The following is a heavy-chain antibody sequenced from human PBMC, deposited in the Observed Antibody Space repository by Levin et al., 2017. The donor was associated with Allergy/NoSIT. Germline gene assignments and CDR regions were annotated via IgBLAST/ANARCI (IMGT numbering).Heavy chain of an antibody. J-gene: IGHJ4*02. CDR3: ARGGPEDGSHFDY. Sequence: HPGGSLRLSCAASGFTFSSYGMHWVRQAPGKGLEWVAVIWYDGSNKYYADSVKGRFTISRDNSKNTLYLQMNSLRAEDTAVYYCARGGPEDGSHFDYWGQGTLVTVSS. V-gene: IGHV3-33*01. CDR1: GFTFSSYG. CDR2: IWYDGSNK.